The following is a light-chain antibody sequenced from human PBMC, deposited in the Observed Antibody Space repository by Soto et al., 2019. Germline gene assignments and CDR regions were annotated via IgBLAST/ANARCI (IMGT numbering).Light chain of an antibody. CDR1: SRDVGGYNY. V-gene: IGLV2-14*01. CDR3: SSYTARGTRV. J-gene: IGLJ1*01. Sequence: QSALTQPASVSGSPGQSITISCTGTSRDVGGYNYVSWYQQHPGKAPKVMIYEVNNRPSGVSFRFSGSKSGNTASLTISGLQAEDEADYYCSSYTARGTRVFGTGTKLTVL. CDR2: EVN.